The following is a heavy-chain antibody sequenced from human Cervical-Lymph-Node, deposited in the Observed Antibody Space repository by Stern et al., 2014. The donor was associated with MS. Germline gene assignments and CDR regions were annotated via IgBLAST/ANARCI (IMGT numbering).Heavy chain of an antibody. J-gene: IGHJ4*02. D-gene: IGHD3-10*01. Sequence: QVTLRESGPALVKPTETLTLTCTLSGISLSTVAMSVSWIRQPPGKALEWLARIDWDDDKYYSSSLKTRLTISKDTSKNLVVLTMTDMDPEDTATYFCARMRFGTGSPAYFDVWGQGSLVTVSS. CDR2: IDWDDDK. CDR3: ARMRFGTGSPAYFDV. V-gene: IGHV2-70*15. CDR1: GISLSTVAMS.